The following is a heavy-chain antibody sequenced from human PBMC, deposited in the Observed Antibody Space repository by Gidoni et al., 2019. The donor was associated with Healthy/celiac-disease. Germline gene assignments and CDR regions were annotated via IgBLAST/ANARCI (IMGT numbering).Heavy chain of an antibody. CDR1: GYTFTGYY. V-gene: IGHV1-2*04. CDR3: ARDNYGDYGVLNWFDP. J-gene: IGHJ5*02. Sequence: QVQLVQSGAEVKKPGASVKVSCKASGYTFTGYYMHWVRQAPGQGLEWMGWINPNSGGTNYAQKFQGWVTMTRDTSISTAYMELSRLRSDDTAVYYCARDNYGDYGVLNWFDPWGQGTLVTVSS. CDR2: INPNSGGT. D-gene: IGHD4-17*01.